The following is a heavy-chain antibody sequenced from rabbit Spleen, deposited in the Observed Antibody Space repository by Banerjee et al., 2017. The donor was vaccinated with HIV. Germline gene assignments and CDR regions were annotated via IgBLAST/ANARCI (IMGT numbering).Heavy chain of an antibody. Sequence: QEQLEESGGGLVKPEGSLTLTCKASGVSLNDKDVMCWVRQAPGKGLQWIACINASTGKPVYANWAKGRFTISKTSSTTMTLQMTSLTAADTATYFCARAAADTDWSFNLWGPGTLVTVS. V-gene: IGHV1S45*01. J-gene: IGHJ4*01. CDR2: INASTGKP. D-gene: IGHD1-1*01. CDR1: GVSLNDKDV. CDR3: ARAAADTDWSFNL.